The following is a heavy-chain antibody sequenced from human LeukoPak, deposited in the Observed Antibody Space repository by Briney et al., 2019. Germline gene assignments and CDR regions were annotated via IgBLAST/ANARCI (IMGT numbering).Heavy chain of an antibody. D-gene: IGHD5-24*01. CDR2: IYYSGGT. CDR1: GDSISSYY. V-gene: IGHV4-59*08. CDR3: ARHVTISGPYDASDI. J-gene: IGHJ3*02. Sequence: SETVSLTCTVSGDSISSYYWSWTRQPPGKGLEWIGYIYYSGGTDYNPSLKSLVTISVDTSKNQFSLELRSVTAADTAVYYCARHVTISGPYDASDIWGQGTMVTVSP.